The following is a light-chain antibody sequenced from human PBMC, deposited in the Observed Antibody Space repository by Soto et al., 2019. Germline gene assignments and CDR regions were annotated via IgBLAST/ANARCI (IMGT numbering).Light chain of an antibody. J-gene: IGKJ1*01. CDR3: QQYGSSPGGT. Sequence: EVVFTQSPGTLFLSPGQRATHSCRPSQSVSSRYLAWYQQQNPQAPRLLLYGASTRATGIPHRFSSSGGATAFTLPITRLQPEDFSVYYCQQYGSSPGGTFGQGTKVDIK. CDR2: GAS. V-gene: IGKV3-20*01. CDR1: QSVSSRY.